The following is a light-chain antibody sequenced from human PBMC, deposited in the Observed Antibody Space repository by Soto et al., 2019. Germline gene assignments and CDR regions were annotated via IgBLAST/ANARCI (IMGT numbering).Light chain of an antibody. Sequence: EIVLTQSPGTLSSSPGERATLSCRASQSVSSNNLAWYQQTPGQAPRLLIYGASSRATGIPDRSSGSGSGTDFTLTISSLEPEDFAVYYCHQYGSLPLTFGGGTKVEIK. CDR2: GAS. CDR1: QSVSSNN. V-gene: IGKV3-20*01. J-gene: IGKJ4*01. CDR3: HQYGSLPLT.